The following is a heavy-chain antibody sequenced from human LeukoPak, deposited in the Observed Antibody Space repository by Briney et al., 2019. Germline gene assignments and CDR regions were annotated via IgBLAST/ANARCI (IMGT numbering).Heavy chain of an antibody. CDR3: ARVDRVGASRGCDY. D-gene: IGHD1-26*01. CDR1: GYTLTELS. J-gene: IGHJ4*02. Sequence: GASVKVSCKVSGYTLTELSMHWVRQAPGQGLEWMGWISAYNGNTNYAQKLQGRVTMTTDTSTSTGYMELRSLRSDDTAVYYCARVDRVGASRGCDYWGQGTLVTVSS. V-gene: IGHV1-18*01. CDR2: ISAYNGNT.